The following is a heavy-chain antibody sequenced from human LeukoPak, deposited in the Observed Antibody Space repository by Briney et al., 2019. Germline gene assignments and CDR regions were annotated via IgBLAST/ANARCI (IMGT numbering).Heavy chain of an antibody. CDR1: GFTFSSYS. Sequence: GGSLRLSCAASGFTFSSYSMNWVRQAPGKGLEWVSSISSSSSYIYYADSVKGRYTISRDNAKNSLYLQMNSLRAEDTAVYYCARASDLWFGELLSSYWGQGTLVTVSS. J-gene: IGHJ4*02. V-gene: IGHV3-21*01. CDR3: ARASDLWFGELLSSY. D-gene: IGHD3-10*01. CDR2: ISSSSSYI.